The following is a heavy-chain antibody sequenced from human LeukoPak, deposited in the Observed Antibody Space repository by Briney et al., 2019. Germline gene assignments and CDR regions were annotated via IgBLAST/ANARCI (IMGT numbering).Heavy chain of an antibody. CDR1: GFTFSDYY. D-gene: IGHD3-10*01. CDR2: ISANCAKT. V-gene: IGHV3-23*01. CDR3: AKGWSVTMVMAAPGD. J-gene: IGHJ4*02. Sequence: GGSLRLSCAASGFTFSDYYLAWIRQAPGKGLEWVSGISANCAKTYYADSVKGRFTISRDNSKNTQSLQMNSLRAEDTALYYCAKGWSVTMVMAAPGDWGQGALVTVSS.